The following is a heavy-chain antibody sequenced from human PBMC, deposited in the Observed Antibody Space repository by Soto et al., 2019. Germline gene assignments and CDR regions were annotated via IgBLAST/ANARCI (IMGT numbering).Heavy chain of an antibody. CDR3: ARVAYCGGDCYRGFDP. D-gene: IGHD2-21*02. V-gene: IGHV4-30-2*01. CDR2: IYHSGST. Sequence: QLQLQESGSGLVKPSQTLSLTCAVSGGSISSGGYSWSWIRQPPGKGLEWIGYIYHSGSTYYNPSLKSRVTISVYRSKNQFSLKLSSVTAAYTAVYYCARVAYCGGDCYRGFDPWGQGTLVTVSS. J-gene: IGHJ5*02. CDR1: GGSISSGGYS.